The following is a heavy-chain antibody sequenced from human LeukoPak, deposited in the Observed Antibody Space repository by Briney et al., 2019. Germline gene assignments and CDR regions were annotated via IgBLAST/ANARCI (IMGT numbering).Heavy chain of an antibody. V-gene: IGHV4-31*03. Sequence: PSETLSLTCTVSGGSISSGGYYWSWIRQHPGKGLEWIGYIYYSGSTYYNPSLKSRVTISVDTSKNQFSLKLSSVTAADTAVYYCASLVDTAMSYYYYGMDVWGQGTTVTVSS. CDR2: IYYSGST. CDR3: ASLVDTAMSYYYYGMDV. CDR1: GGSISSGGYY. J-gene: IGHJ6*02. D-gene: IGHD5-18*01.